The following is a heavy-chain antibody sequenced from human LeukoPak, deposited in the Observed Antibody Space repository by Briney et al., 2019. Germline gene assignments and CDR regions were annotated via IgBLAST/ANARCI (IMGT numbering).Heavy chain of an antibody. CDR3: ARANLSPGLGELSAKVYFDF. CDR1: GYTFTNYG. D-gene: IGHD3-16*02. J-gene: IGHJ4*02. V-gene: IGHV1-18*01. Sequence: GASVKVSCKASGYTFTNYGISWVRQAPGQGLEWRGWISAHNVYTKYAHKRQGRVTMTTDTSTSTADMELRSLRSDDTAVYYCARANLSPGLGELSAKVYFDFWSQGTLVTVSS. CDR2: ISAHNVYT.